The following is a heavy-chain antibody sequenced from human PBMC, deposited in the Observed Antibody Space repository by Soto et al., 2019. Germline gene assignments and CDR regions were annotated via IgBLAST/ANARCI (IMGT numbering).Heavy chain of an antibody. J-gene: IGHJ6*02. CDR3: AIDYERAASGMDV. D-gene: IGHD3-16*01. CDR1: GYTFTSYY. Sequence: ASVKVSCKASGYTFTSYYTHWVRQAPGQGLEWMGIINPSGGSTSYAQKFQGRVTMTRDTSTSTVYMELSSLRSEDTAVYYCAIDYERAASGMDVWGQGTTVTVSS. V-gene: IGHV1-46*01. CDR2: INPSGGST.